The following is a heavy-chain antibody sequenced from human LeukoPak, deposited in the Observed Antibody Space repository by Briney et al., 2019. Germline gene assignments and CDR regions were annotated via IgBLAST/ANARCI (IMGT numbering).Heavy chain of an antibody. J-gene: IGHJ4*02. V-gene: IGHV3-30*01. CDR2: MSYDGGEK. D-gene: IGHD2/OR15-2a*01. CDR3: AREGDRHFTFDY. CDR1: GFTVSSNY. Sequence: GGSLRLSCAASGFTVSSNYMSWVRQAPGKGLEWVAGMSYDGGEKYYADSVRGRFAISRDNSKNTVYLEMNSLRPEDAAVYYCAREGDRHFTFDYWGRGTLVTVSS.